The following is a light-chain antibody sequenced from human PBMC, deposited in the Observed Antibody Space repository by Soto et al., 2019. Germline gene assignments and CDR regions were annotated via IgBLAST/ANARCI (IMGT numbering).Light chain of an antibody. J-gene: IGLJ1*01. V-gene: IGLV2-23*02. CDR1: SSDVGSYNL. CDR3: CSYAGSNNLRV. Sequence: QSVLTQPASVSGSPGQSITISCTGTSSDVGSYNLVSWYQQHPGKAPKLMIYEVSKRPSGVSNRFSGSKSGNTASLTISGLQAEDEANYYCCSYAGSNNLRVFGTGTKVTVL. CDR2: EVS.